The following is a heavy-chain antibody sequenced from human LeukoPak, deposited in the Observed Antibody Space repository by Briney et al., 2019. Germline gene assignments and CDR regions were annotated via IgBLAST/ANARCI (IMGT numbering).Heavy chain of an antibody. D-gene: IGHD6-6*01. CDR1: GGSFSGYY. CDR2: INHSGST. V-gene: IGHV4-34*01. CDR3: ARGPPAYVSSSSRKVTRKYYFDY. Sequence: SETLSLTCAVYGGSFSGYYWSWIRQPPGKGLEWIGEINHSGSTNYNPSLKSRVTISVDTSKHQFSLKLSSVTAADTAVYYCARGPPAYVSSSSRKVTRKYYFDYWGRGTLVTVSS. J-gene: IGHJ4*02.